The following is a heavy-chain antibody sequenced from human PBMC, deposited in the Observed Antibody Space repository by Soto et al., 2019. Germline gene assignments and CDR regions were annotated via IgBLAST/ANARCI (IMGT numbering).Heavy chain of an antibody. CDR2: ISWNSDNI. Sequence: EVQLVESGGGLVQPGRSLRLSCAASGFTFDDYAMHWVRQAPGKSLEWVSGISWNSDNIVYADSVKGRFTISRDNAKNSLYLQMNSLRAEDTALYYCAKDLYSNYGDAFDIWGQGTMVTVSS. J-gene: IGHJ3*02. CDR1: GFTFDDYA. V-gene: IGHV3-9*01. D-gene: IGHD4-4*01. CDR3: AKDLYSNYGDAFDI.